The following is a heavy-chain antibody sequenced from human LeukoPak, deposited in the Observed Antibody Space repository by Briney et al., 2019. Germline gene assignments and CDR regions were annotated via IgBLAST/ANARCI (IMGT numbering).Heavy chain of an antibody. J-gene: IGHJ4*02. Sequence: GGSLRLSCAASGFIISDYNMHWVRQAPGKGLVWVSHINTDGSTAAFADSVKGRFTISRDNAKNTLYLQMSSLRAEDTAVYFCARNFYYGHDYWGQGTLVTVSS. CDR3: ARNFYYGHDY. CDR2: INTDGSTA. V-gene: IGHV3-74*01. CDR1: GFIISDYN. D-gene: IGHD3-10*01.